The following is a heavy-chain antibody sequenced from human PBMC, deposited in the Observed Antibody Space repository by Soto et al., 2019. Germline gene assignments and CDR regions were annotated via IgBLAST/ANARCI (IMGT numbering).Heavy chain of an antibody. Sequence: GGSLRLSCAASGFTFSSYAMSWVRQAPGKGLEWVSAISGSGGSTYYADSVKGRFTISRDNSKNTLYLQMNSLRAEDTAVYYCAKVQSPRITWIQGFDIWGQGTMVTVSS. CDR3: AKVQSPRITWIQGFDI. CDR1: GFTFSSYA. CDR2: ISGSGGST. V-gene: IGHV3-23*01. J-gene: IGHJ3*02. D-gene: IGHD5-18*01.